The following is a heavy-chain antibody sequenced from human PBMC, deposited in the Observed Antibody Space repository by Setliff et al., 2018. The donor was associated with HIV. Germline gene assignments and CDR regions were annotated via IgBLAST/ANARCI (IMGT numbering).Heavy chain of an antibody. CDR1: GFSVSNYY. J-gene: IGHJ4*02. CDR3: ARVRLYNTALDY. CDR2: IYSDGTT. V-gene: IGHV3-66*02. Sequence: PGGSLRLSCAASGFSVSNYYMAWVRQAPGKGLEWVSTIYSDGTTYHADSVKGRFTLSRDTSKNTLFLQMNSLRPEDTAVYYCARVRLYNTALDYWGQGTLVTVSS. D-gene: IGHD3-3*01.